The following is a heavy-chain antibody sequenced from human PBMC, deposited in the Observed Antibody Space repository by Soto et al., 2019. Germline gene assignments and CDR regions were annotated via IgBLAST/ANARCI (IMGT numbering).Heavy chain of an antibody. CDR2: INPILGIA. V-gene: IGHV1-69*04. CDR3: ARDGPGVLAAYDAFDI. D-gene: IGHD2-15*01. CDR1: GGTFSSYT. J-gene: IGHJ3*02. Sequence: SVKVSCKASGGTFSSYTISWVRQAPGQGLEWMGRINPILGIANYAQKFQGRVTITADKSTSTAYMELSSLRSEDTAVYYCARDGPGVLAAYDAFDIWGQGTMVTVSS.